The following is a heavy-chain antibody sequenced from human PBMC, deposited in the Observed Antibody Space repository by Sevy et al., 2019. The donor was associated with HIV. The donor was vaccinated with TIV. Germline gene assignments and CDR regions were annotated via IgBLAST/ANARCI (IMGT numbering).Heavy chain of an antibody. CDR2: ISYDGSNK. CDR3: ARDYCSSTSCYAFDI. CDR1: GFTFSSYA. Sequence: GGSLRLSCAASGFTFSSYAMHWVRPAPGKGLEWVAVISYDGSNKYYADSVKGRFTISRDNSKNTLYLQMNSLRAEDTAVYYCARDYCSSTSCYAFDIWGQGTMVTVSS. V-gene: IGHV3-30*04. D-gene: IGHD2-2*01. J-gene: IGHJ3*02.